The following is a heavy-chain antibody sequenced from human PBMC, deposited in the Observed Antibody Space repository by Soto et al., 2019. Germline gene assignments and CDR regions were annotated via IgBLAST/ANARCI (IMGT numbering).Heavy chain of an antibody. V-gene: IGHV3-66*01. D-gene: IGHD7-27*01. J-gene: IGHJ6*02. CDR2: IFSGGST. Sequence: GGSLRLSCAASGFTVSSNYMSWVCQAPEKGLEWVSVIFSGGSTYYADSVKGRFTISRDNSKNTLYLQMNSLRAEDTAVYYCARKLGPPHYYFFTHVSGPGPTVTLSS. CDR1: GFTVSSNY. CDR3: ARKLGPPHYYFFTHV.